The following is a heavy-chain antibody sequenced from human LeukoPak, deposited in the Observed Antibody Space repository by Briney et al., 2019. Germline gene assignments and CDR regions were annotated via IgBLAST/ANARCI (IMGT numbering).Heavy chain of an antibody. D-gene: IGHD5-12*01. Sequence: SVKVSCKASGYTFTSYAISWVRQAPGQGLEWMGRIIPILGIANYAQKFQGRVTITADKSTSTAYMELSSLRSEDTAVYYCARAFSGYDLHSFDYWGQGTLVTVSS. CDR3: ARAFSGYDLHSFDY. CDR1: GYTFTSYA. J-gene: IGHJ4*02. CDR2: IIPILGIA. V-gene: IGHV1-69*04.